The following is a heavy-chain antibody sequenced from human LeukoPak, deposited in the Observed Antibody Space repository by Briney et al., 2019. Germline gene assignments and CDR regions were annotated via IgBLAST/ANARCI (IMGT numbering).Heavy chain of an antibody. CDR1: GFTFGKYW. CDR3: ARAPDDYGDYSQFDP. CDR2: IKLDGSEK. D-gene: IGHD4-17*01. V-gene: IGHV3-7*01. Sequence: GGSLRLSCVASGFTFGKYWMSWVRQAPGKGLEWVANIKLDGSEKNYVDSVKGRFTISRDNAKNTLYLQMNSLRAEDTAVYYCARAPDDYGDYSQFDPWGQGTLVTVSS. J-gene: IGHJ5*02.